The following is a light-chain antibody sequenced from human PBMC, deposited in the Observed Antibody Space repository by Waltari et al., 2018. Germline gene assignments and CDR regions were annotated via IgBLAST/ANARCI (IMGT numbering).Light chain of an antibody. Sequence: EIMLTQSPGTLSLSPGERATLTCRTSQSIGRSLAWYQQNPGQSPRLLIYGASSRATDIPDRFSGSGSGTDFSLTSNTLEPEDCALYYCQHYVRLPVTFGQGTKVEIK. CDR1: QSIGRS. CDR3: QHYVRLPVT. CDR2: GAS. J-gene: IGKJ1*01. V-gene: IGKV3-20*01.